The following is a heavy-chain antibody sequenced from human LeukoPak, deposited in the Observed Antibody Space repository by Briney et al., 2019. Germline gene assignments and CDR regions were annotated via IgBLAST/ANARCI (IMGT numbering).Heavy chain of an antibody. CDR2: IYTSGST. D-gene: IGHD6-13*01. V-gene: IGHV4-4*07. CDR1: GGSIRSYY. Sequence: SETLSLTCTVSGGSIRSYYWSWIREPAGKGLEWIGRIYTSGSTNYNPSLKSRVTMEVDTSKNQFSQKLSSVTAADTAVYYCARCRPRYSSNHYYYYMDVWGKGTTVTVSS. CDR3: ARCRPRYSSNHYYYYMDV. J-gene: IGHJ6*03.